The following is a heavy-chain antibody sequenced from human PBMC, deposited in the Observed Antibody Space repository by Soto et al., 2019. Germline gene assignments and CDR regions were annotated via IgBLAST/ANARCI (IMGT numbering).Heavy chain of an antibody. Sequence: WGSLRISCASSGFTFSGYYMSWIRQAPGKGLEWVSYISSSSSYTNYADSVKGRFTISRDNAKNTLYLQMNSLRHEDTAVYYCARDDKAVAGITSGFEHWGQGTLVTVSS. CDR3: ARDDKAVAGITSGFEH. CDR1: GFTFSGYY. D-gene: IGHD6-19*01. J-gene: IGHJ4*02. CDR2: ISSSSSYT. V-gene: IGHV3-11*06.